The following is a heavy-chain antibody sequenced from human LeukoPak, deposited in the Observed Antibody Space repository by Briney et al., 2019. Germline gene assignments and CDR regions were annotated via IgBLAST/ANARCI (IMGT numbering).Heavy chain of an antibody. CDR3: ARVRGASSYYYYGMDV. D-gene: IGHD3-10*01. CDR2: INPNSGGT. V-gene: IGHV1-2*02. CDR1: GYTFTGYY. J-gene: IGHJ6*02. Sequence: GASVKVSCKASGYTFTGYYMHWVRQAPGQGLEWMGWINPNSGGTNYAQKFQGRVTMTRATSISTAYMELSRLRSDDTAVYYCARVRGASSYYYYGMDVWGQGTTVTVSS.